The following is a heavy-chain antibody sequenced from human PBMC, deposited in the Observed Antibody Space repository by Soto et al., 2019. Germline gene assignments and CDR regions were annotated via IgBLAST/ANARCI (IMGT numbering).Heavy chain of an antibody. CDR2: SRNKANSYTT. CDR3: PVRQRTGSTFLIY. D-gene: IGHD1-1*01. V-gene: IGHV3-72*01. J-gene: IGHJ4*01. Sequence: PXESLRLSCVASGFTFSDLYMDWVRQAPGKGLEWVGHSRNKANSYTTEYAASVKGRFSDSRDDSKNSLYLQMNSLRTEDTAVYYCPVRQRTGSTFLIYWGHGTLVTVSS. CDR1: GFTFSDLY.